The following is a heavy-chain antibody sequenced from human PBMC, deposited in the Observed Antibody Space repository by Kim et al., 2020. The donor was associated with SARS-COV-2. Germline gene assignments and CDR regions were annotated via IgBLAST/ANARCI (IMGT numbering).Heavy chain of an antibody. CDR3: ARYYYDSSGIRGGDYFDY. Sequence: SVKVSCKASGGTFSSYAISWVRQAPGQGLEWMGGIIPIFGTANYAQKFQGRVTITADESTSTAYMELSSLRSEDTAVYYCARYYYDSSGIRGGDYFDYWGQGTLVTVSS. D-gene: IGHD3-22*01. J-gene: IGHJ4*02. V-gene: IGHV1-69*13. CDR1: GGTFSSYA. CDR2: IIPIFGTA.